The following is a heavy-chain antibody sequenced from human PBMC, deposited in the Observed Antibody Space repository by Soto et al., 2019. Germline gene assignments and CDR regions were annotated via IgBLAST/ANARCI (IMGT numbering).Heavy chain of an antibody. CDR2: IYSGGST. J-gene: IGHJ4*02. CDR3: ASSTVTTSLDY. V-gene: IGHV3-53*02. Sequence: EVQLVETGGGLIQPGGSLRLSCAASGFTVSSNYMSWVRQAPGKGLEWVSVIYSGGSTYYADSVKGRFTISRDNSKNTLYLQMNSLRAEDTAVYYCASSTVTTSLDYWGQGTLVTVSS. CDR1: GFTVSSNY. D-gene: IGHD4-17*01.